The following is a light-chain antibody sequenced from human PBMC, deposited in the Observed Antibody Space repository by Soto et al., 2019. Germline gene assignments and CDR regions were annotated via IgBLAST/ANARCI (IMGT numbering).Light chain of an antibody. CDR2: GAS. V-gene: IGKV3-20*01. CDR1: QSVSNNY. CDR3: QQYGSSGT. Sequence: EIVLTQSPGTLSLSPGERATLSCRASQSVSNNYLAWYQQKPGQAPRLLIYGASNRATGSQDRFSGSASGTDFTLTISRLEPEDFAVYYCQQYGSSGTFGQGTKVEIK. J-gene: IGKJ1*01.